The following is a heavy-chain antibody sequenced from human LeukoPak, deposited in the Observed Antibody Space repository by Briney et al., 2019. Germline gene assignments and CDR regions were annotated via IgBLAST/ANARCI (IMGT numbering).Heavy chain of an antibody. CDR1: GDSMNNYY. CDR3: ARYSSSSGWFDP. CDR2: IYYSGNT. Sequence: SETLSLTCIVSGDSMNNYYWSWIRQPPGKGLEWIGYIYYSGNTNYNPSLKSRVTILVDTSKNQFSLKLSSVTAADTAMYYCARYSSSSGWFDPWGQGALVTVSS. J-gene: IGHJ5*02. V-gene: IGHV4-59*08. D-gene: IGHD6-6*01.